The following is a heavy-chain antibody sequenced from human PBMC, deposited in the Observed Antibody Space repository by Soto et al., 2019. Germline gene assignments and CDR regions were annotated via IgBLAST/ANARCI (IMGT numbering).Heavy chain of an antibody. Sequence: PGGSLRLSCAASGVTFSSYAMNWVRQAPGKGLEWVSAISGSAATTHFADSVKGRFTISRDNSKNTLYLQMNSLRAEDTAVYYCAKHRHYSNYHDYWGQGTLVTVSS. D-gene: IGHD4-4*01. CDR2: ISGSAATT. CDR3: AKHRHYSNYHDY. CDR1: GVTFSSYA. J-gene: IGHJ4*02. V-gene: IGHV3-23*01.